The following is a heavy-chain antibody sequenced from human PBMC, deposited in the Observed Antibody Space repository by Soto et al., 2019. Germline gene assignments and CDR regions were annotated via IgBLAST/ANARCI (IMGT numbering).Heavy chain of an antibody. CDR2: IYYSGST. CDR3: AKSLRPYQLLQSGAFDP. V-gene: IGHV4-30-4*01. CDR1: GGSISSGDYY. D-gene: IGHD2-2*01. J-gene: IGHJ5*02. Sequence: PSETLSLTCTVSGGSISSGDYYWSWIRQPPGKGMEWIGYIYYSGSTYYNPSLKSRVTISVDTSKNQFSLYLQMNSLRAEDTAVYYCAKSLRPYQLLQSGAFDPWGQGTLVTVSS.